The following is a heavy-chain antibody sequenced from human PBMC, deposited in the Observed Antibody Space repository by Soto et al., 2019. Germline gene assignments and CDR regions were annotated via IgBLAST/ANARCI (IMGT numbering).Heavy chain of an antibody. V-gene: IGHV3-7*01. CDR1: GFTFSSYW. D-gene: IGHD2-2*01. J-gene: IGHJ6*03. CDR3: ARGRGGYCSSTSCYANYYYYYMDV. Sequence: GGSLRLSCAASGFTFSSYWMSWVRQAPGKGLEWVANIKQDGSEKYYVDSVKGRFTISRDNAKNSLYLQMNSLRAEDTAVYYCARGRGGYCSSTSCYANYYYYYMDVWGKGTTVTVSS. CDR2: IKQDGSEK.